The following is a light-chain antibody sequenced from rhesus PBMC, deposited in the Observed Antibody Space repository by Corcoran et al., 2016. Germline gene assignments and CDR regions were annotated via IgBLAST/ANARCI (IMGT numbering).Light chain of an antibody. J-gene: IGLJ1*01. CDR3: SSYTSTRTYI. CDR1: SSDIGGHNR. CDR2: EVS. V-gene: IGLV2-13*03. Sequence: QAVPTQSPSVSGSPGQSVTISCTGTSSDIGGHNRVSWYQQHPGKVPKLMIYEVSKRPSGVSDRFSGSKSGNTASLTISGLQAEDEADYYCSSYTSTRTYIFGSGTRLTVL.